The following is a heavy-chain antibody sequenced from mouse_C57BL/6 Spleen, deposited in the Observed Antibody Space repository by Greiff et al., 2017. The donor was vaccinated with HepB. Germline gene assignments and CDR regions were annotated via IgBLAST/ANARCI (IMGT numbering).Heavy chain of an antibody. Sequence: EVKLQESGGGLVKPGGSLKLSCAASGFTFSDYGMHWVRQAPEKGLEWVAYISSGSSTIYYADTVKGRFTISRDNAKNTLFLQMTSLRSEDTAMYYCARAGGLRRDWYFDVWGTGTTVTVSS. CDR2: ISSGSSTI. J-gene: IGHJ1*03. CDR1: GFTFSDYG. V-gene: IGHV5-17*01. CDR3: ARAGGLRRDWYFDV. D-gene: IGHD2-4*01.